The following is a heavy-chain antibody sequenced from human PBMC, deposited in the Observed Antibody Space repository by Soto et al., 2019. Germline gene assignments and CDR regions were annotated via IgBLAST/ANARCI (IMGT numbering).Heavy chain of an antibody. V-gene: IGHV4-59*08. CDR2: INYDGYS. CDR3: ARHGFGPLNGLVYV. CDR1: GGSITNYY. Sequence: QVQLQESGPGLVKPSETLSLTCTVSGGSITNYYCSWFRQPPGKGLEWIGYINYDGYSAYNLSLKRRVPLSMDASKTQSSLMLESVTATDPAVYYCARHGFGPLNGLVYVWGQGTTVIVSS. J-gene: IGHJ6*02. D-gene: IGHD3-10*01.